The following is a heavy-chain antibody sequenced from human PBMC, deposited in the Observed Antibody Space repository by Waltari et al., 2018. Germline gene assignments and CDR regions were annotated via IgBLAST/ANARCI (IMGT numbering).Heavy chain of an antibody. D-gene: IGHD1-1*01. CDR2: ISYEGSDK. CDR3: ATTIISPGAFDV. Sequence: QVQLVEAGGGVVQSGGARRLACVASGFPFIDRGMHWVRQAPGKGLGWVAFISYEGSDKVFGVSVKGRFTISRDNAKNTVSLLMNSLKSEDTAVYYCATTIISPGAFDVWGQGTMVSVSS. CDR1: GFPFIDRG. J-gene: IGHJ3*01. V-gene: IGHV3-30*03.